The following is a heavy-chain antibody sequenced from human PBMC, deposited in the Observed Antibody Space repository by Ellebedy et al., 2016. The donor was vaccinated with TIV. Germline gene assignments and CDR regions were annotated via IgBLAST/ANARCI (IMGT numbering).Heavy chain of an antibody. CDR1: GFSLSANGVG. Sequence: SGPTLVKPTQTLTLTCTFSGFSLSANGVGVGWIRQPPGRALEWLALIYWNDAERYTPYLKNRLTVTKDTSRNQVVLTMTNMDPLDTATYYCAHLMVGPYNFDLWGQGTLVTVSS. V-gene: IGHV2-5*01. CDR2: IYWNDAE. CDR3: AHLMVGPYNFDL. D-gene: IGHD3-10*01. J-gene: IGHJ4*02.